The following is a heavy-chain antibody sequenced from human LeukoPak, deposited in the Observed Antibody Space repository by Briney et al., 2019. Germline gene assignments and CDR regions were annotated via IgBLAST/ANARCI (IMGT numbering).Heavy chain of an antibody. CDR3: ARSGRGDYGGSLDY. V-gene: IGHV5-51*01. Sequence: GESLQISCEGSGYSFTNYWIGWGRQLPGKGLEWMGIIYPGDSDTRYSPSFQGQVTMSADKSISTAYLQWSSLKAADTATYYCARSGRGDYGGSLDYWGQGTLVTVSS. D-gene: IGHD2-21*02. J-gene: IGHJ4*02. CDR2: IYPGDSDT. CDR1: GYSFTNYW.